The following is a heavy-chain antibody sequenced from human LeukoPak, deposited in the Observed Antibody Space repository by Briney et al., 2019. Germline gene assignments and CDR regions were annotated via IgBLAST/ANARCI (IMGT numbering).Heavy chain of an antibody. V-gene: IGHV3-21*06. Sequence: GGSLRLSCAASGFSFRAYTMNWVRQAPGRGLEWVSSVNPSHAYQFYADSVKGRFTISRDNVKNSLFLQMDSLRAEDTAVYYCARDRDYYDSNSFSPDAFDIWGQGTMVTVSS. J-gene: IGHJ3*02. CDR3: ARDRDYYDSNSFSPDAFDI. CDR1: GFSFRAYT. D-gene: IGHD3-22*01. CDR2: VNPSHAYQ.